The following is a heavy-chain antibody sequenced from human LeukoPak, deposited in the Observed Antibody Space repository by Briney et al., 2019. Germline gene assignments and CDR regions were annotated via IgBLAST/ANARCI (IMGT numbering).Heavy chain of an antibody. CDR3: ARVISVRMVRGVISALGY. CDR1: GYTFTSYG. D-gene: IGHD3-10*01. J-gene: IGHJ4*02. V-gene: IGHV1-18*01. Sequence: GASVKVPCKASGYTFTSYGISWVRQAPGQGLEWMGWISAYNGNTNYAQKLQGRVTMTTDTSTSTAYMELRSLRSDDTAVYYCARVISVRMVRGVISALGYWGQGTLVTVSS. CDR2: ISAYNGNT.